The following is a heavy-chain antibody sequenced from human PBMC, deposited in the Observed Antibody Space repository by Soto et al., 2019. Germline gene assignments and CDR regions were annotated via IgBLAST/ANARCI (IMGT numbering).Heavy chain of an antibody. Sequence: PSETLSLTCAVSGASISSDNWWSWVRQPPGKGLEWIGEIYHSGSTNYNPSLKSRVTISVDESKNQFSVKLTSVTAADTAVYYCARNYYDTTGYYYDRLNFDSWGQGTLVTVSS. CDR1: GASISSDNW. CDR2: IYHSGST. V-gene: IGHV4-4*02. J-gene: IGHJ4*02. CDR3: ARNYYDTTGYYYDRLNFDS. D-gene: IGHD3-22*01.